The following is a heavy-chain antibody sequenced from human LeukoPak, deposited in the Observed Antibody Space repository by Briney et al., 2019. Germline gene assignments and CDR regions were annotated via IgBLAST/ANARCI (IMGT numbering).Heavy chain of an antibody. CDR3: ARGYGSGSYNNFNQ. CDR2: IYYTGNT. Sequence: SETLSLTCTVSGGSISNYWSWIRQPPGKGLEWIGYIYYTGNTDYNPSLTSRVTMSVDTSKNQFSLMLTSVTAADTAVYYCARGYGSGSYNNFNQWGQGLLVAVSS. CDR1: GGSISNY. D-gene: IGHD3-10*01. V-gene: IGHV4-59*01. J-gene: IGHJ4*02.